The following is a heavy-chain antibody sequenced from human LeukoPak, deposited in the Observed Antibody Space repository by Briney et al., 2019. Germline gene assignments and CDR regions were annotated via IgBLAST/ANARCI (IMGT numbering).Heavy chain of an antibody. D-gene: IGHD2-8*01. V-gene: IGHV3-23*01. Sequence: GGSLRLSCAASGFTFSSYAMSWVRQAPGKGLEWVSSISTSGFATYYADSVKGRFTISRDNSKSTVSLQMNSLRAEDTAVYFCAKGGWSRAGFDPWGQGTLVAVSS. CDR2: ISTSGFAT. J-gene: IGHJ5*02. CDR1: GFTFSSYA. CDR3: AKGGWSRAGFDP.